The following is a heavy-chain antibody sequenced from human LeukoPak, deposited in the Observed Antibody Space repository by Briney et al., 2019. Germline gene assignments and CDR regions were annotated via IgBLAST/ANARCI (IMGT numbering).Heavy chain of an antibody. CDR2: IYSGGST. J-gene: IGHJ4*02. CDR3: ARHGRYHYDSSGYYVDY. CDR1: GFTVSSNY. V-gene: IGHV3-66*04. Sequence: GGSLRLSCATSGFTVSSNYMSWVRQAPGKGLEWVSVIYSGGSTYYADSVKGRFTISRDNSKNTLYLQMNSLRAEDTAVYYCARHGRYHYDSSGYYVDYWGQGTLVTVSS. D-gene: IGHD3-22*01.